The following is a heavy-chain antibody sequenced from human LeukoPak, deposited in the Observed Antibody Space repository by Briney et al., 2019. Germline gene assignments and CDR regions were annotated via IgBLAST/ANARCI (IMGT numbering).Heavy chain of an antibody. CDR2: INSNSGAR. CDR1: GCTFSDYY. Sequence: GASVTVSFKASGCTFSDYYMHWVRQAPGQGLESMGWINSNSGARNYAPKFQGRVTFSRDNSISTAYMELSSLRSDDTAIYYCARGRGGATTGFDHWGQGTLVTVSS. CDR3: ARGRGGATTGFDH. D-gene: IGHD1-26*01. V-gene: IGHV1-2*02. J-gene: IGHJ4*02.